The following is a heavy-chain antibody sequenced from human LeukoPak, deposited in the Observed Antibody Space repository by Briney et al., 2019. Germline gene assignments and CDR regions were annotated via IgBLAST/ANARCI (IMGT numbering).Heavy chain of an antibody. CDR2: IRYDGSNK. Sequence: GGSLRLSCAASGFTFSSYGMHWVRQAPGKGLEWVAFIRYDGSNKYYADSVKGRFTISRDNSKNTLYLQMNSLRAEDTAVYYCAKDSVFNYYDSSGYYWGYFDYWGQGTLVTVSS. V-gene: IGHV3-30*02. J-gene: IGHJ4*02. CDR1: GFTFSSYG. D-gene: IGHD3-22*01. CDR3: AKDSVFNYYDSSGYYWGYFDY.